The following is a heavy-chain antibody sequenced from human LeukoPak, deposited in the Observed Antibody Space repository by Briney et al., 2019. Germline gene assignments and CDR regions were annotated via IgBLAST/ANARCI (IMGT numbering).Heavy chain of an antibody. CDR2: VYHTGSS. Sequence: SETLSLTCTVSGGSINSSSYYWDWIRQPPGKGLEWIVSVYHTGSSYYNPSLKSRVTISVDTSKNQFSLKLSSVTAADTAVYYCARVYTGSSWDYYYYMDVWGKGTTVTVSS. D-gene: IGHD6-13*01. CDR3: ARVYTGSSWDYYYYMDV. CDR1: GGSINSSSYY. V-gene: IGHV4-39*07. J-gene: IGHJ6*03.